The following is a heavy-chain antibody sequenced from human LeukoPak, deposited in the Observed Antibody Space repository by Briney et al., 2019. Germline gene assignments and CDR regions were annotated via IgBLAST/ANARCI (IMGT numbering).Heavy chain of an antibody. D-gene: IGHD3-9*01. CDR3: ARDGHYDILTGYGELDV. CDR1: GYTFTVYY. Sequence: ASVKVSFKASGYTFTVYYMHWVRQAPGQGLEWMGWINPNSGGTNYAQKFQGWVTMTRDTSISTAYMELSRLRSDDTAVYYCARDGHYDILTGYGELDVWGQGTTVTVSS. CDR2: INPNSGGT. V-gene: IGHV1-2*04. J-gene: IGHJ6*02.